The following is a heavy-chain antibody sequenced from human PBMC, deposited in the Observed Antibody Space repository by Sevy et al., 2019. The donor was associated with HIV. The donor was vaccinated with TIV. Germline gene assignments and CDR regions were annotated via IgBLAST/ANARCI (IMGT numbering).Heavy chain of an antibody. CDR2: FDPEDGET. V-gene: IGHV1-24*01. CDR3: ATGYSSSWYSHPIRTAFDY. CDR1: GYTLTELS. Sequence: ASVKVSCKVSGYTLTELSMHWVRQAPGKGLEWMGGFDPEDGETIYAQKFQGRVTMTEDTSTDTAYMELSSLRSEETAVYYCATGYSSSWYSHPIRTAFDYWGRGTLVTVSS. J-gene: IGHJ4*02. D-gene: IGHD6-13*01.